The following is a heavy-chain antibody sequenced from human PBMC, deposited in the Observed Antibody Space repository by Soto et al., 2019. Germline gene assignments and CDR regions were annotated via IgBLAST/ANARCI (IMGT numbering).Heavy chain of an antibody. CDR1: GSSFSISA. CDR3: ARAEAVAGPYYFDY. Sequence: GGSLRLSCAASGSSFSISAMHWVRQAPGKGLEWVAVISYDGSTKYYADSVKGRFTISRDNSENTLYLQMHSLGVEDTAVYYCARAEAVAGPYYFDYWGQGXLVTVSS. V-gene: IGHV3-30*03. CDR2: ISYDGSTK. J-gene: IGHJ4*02. D-gene: IGHD6-19*01.